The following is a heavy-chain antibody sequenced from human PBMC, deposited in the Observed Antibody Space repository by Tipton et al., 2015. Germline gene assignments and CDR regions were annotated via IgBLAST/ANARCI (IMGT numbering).Heavy chain of an antibody. CDR1: GGSISSTNW. V-gene: IGHV4-4*02. D-gene: IGHD2-21*01. Sequence: TLSLTCAVSGGSISSTNWWTWVRQPPGKGLEGSGEISQSGNTNYNPSLKSRVTISADKPKNQFSLNLKSVTAADTAVYYCARRCGADCYWVYGFDRWGQGTLLNVSS. CDR3: ARRCGADCYWVYGFDR. CDR2: ISQSGNT. J-gene: IGHJ4*02.